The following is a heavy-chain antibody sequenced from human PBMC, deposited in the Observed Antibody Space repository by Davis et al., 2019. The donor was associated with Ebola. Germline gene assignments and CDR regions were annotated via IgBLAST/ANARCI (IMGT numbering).Heavy chain of an antibody. V-gene: IGHV1-8*02. CDR3: ARRRWSSSGCIFS. J-gene: IGHJ3*01. Sequence: AASVKVSCKASGHTFTNFGINWVRQATGQGLEWMGWMNPNSGNTGYARKFQDRVTMTRDTSMNTAYMELSSLRSEDTAVYYCARRRWSSSGCIFSWGQGTMVTVSS. CDR1: GHTFTNFG. D-gene: IGHD3-22*01. CDR2: MNPNSGNT.